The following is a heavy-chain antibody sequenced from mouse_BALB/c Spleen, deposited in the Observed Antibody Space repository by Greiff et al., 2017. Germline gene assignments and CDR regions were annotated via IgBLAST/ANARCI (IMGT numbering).Heavy chain of an antibody. CDR2: IYPGNSDT. J-gene: IGHJ4*01. V-gene: IGHV1-5*01. CDR1: GYSFTSYW. D-gene: IGHD3-2*01. CDR3: TKTARDYYAMDY. Sequence: VQLQQSGTVLARPGASVKMSCKASGYSFTSYWMHWVKQRPGQGLEWIGAIYPGNSDTSYNQKFKGKAKLTAVTSASTAYMELSSLTNEDSAVYYCTKTARDYYAMDYWGQGTSVTVSS.